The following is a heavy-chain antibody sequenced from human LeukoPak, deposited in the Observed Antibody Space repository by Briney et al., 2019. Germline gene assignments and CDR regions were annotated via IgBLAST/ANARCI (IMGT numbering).Heavy chain of an antibody. Sequence: SETLSLTCTVSGGSISSSSYYWGWIRQPPGKGLEWIGSIYYSGNTYFNPSLKSRVTISVDTSNNQFALKLSSVTAAATAFYCCARHSNGYFDYWGQGTLVTVSS. CDR1: GGSISSSSYY. CDR3: ARHSNGYFDY. D-gene: IGHD3-22*01. J-gene: IGHJ4*02. V-gene: IGHV4-39*01. CDR2: IYYSGNT.